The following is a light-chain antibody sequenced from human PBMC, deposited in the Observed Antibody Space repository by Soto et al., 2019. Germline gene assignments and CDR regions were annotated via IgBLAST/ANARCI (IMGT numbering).Light chain of an antibody. J-gene: IGKJ4*01. V-gene: IGKV3-20*01. CDR2: GAS. Sequence: EIVLTQSPGTLSLSPGERATLSCRANQSVTSSYLAWYQQKPGQAPRLLIYGASSRATGIPDRFSGSGSGTDLTLTISRLEPEDFAVYYRQQCGTSPLTFGGGTKVEIK. CDR1: QSVTSSY. CDR3: QQCGTSPLT.